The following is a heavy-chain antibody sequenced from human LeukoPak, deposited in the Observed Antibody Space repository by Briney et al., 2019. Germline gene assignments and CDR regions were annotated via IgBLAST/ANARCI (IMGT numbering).Heavy chain of an antibody. CDR3: VRGDNRDY. CDR1: GFSFSTST. V-gene: IGHV3-21*01. CDR2: IGKTSRDM. D-gene: IGHD1-14*01. J-gene: IGHJ4*02. Sequence: PGGSLRLSCAASGFSFSTSTMSWVRQAPGKGLEWISSIGKTSRDMYYADSVRGRFTISRDNAKNSLFLLMNSLRVEDTSVYYCVRGDNRDYWGQGTLVTVSS.